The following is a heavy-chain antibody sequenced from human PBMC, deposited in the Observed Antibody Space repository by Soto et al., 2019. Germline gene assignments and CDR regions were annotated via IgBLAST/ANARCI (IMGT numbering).Heavy chain of an antibody. CDR2: IYHSGNT. D-gene: IGHD4-17*01. Sequence: SETLSLTCAVSGYSISSGYYWGWIRQSPGKGLEWIGSIYHSGNTYYNPSLKSRVTISVDTSKNQFSLKLSSVTAADTAVYYCARIDYDGDHWGQGTLVTISS. J-gene: IGHJ4*02. V-gene: IGHV4-38-2*01. CDR3: ARIDYDGDH. CDR1: GYSISSGYY.